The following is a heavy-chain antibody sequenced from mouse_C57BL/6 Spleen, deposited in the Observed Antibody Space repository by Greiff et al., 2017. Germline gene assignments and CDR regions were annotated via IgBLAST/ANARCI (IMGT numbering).Heavy chain of an antibody. CDR2: IDPSDSYT. CDR1: GYTFTSYW. CDR3: ARGAQFVDY. Sequence: VQLQQPGAELVKPGASVKLSYKASGYTFTSYWMQWVKQRPGQGLEWIGEIDPSDSYTNYNQKFKGKATLTGDTSSSTAYMQLSSLTSEDSAVYYCARGAQFVDYWGQGTTLTVSA. J-gene: IGHJ2*01. V-gene: IGHV1-50*01.